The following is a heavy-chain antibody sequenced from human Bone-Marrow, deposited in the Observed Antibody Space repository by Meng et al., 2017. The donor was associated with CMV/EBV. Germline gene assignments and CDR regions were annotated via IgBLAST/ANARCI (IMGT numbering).Heavy chain of an antibody. Sequence: FSRYAMHWVRQAPGKGLEWVAVISYDGSNKYYADSVKGRFTISRDNSKNTLYLQMNSLRAEDTAVYYCARDIPLGYCSGGSCYVFDYWGQGTLVTVSS. D-gene: IGHD2-15*01. J-gene: IGHJ4*02. V-gene: IGHV3-30-3*01. CDR1: FSRYA. CDR2: ISYDGSNK. CDR3: ARDIPLGYCSGGSCYVFDY.